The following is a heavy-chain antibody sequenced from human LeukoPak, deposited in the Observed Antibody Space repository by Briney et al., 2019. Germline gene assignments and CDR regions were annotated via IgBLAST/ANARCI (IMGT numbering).Heavy chain of an antibody. J-gene: IGHJ4*02. CDR3: ATVKRYYYDSSGYNPFDY. CDR2: FDREDGET. D-gene: IGHD3-22*01. CDR1: GYTLTELS. V-gene: IGHV1-24*01. Sequence: GASVKVSCKVSGYTLTELSMHWVRQAPGKGLEWMGGFDREDGETIYAQKFQGRVTMTEDTSTDTAYMELSSLRSEDTAVYYCATVKRYYYDSSGYNPFDYWGQGTLVTVSS.